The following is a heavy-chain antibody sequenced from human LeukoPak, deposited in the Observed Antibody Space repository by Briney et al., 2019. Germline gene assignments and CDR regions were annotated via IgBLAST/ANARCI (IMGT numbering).Heavy chain of an antibody. V-gene: IGHV3-48*02. CDR1: GFTFNNYG. Sequence: GKSLRLSCAASGFTFNNYGMHWVRQAPGKGLEWVSYISNSGSMIYYADSVKGRFTLSRGNAKNSLYLQMNSLRDEDTAVYYCARGPISGWSADYWGQGTLVTVSS. D-gene: IGHD6-19*01. CDR3: ARGPISGWSADY. J-gene: IGHJ4*02. CDR2: ISNSGSMI.